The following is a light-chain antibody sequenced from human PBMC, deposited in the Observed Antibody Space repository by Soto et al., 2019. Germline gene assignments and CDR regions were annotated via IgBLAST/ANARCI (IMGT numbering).Light chain of an antibody. V-gene: IGKV1-39*01. CDR3: QQSYSSPPT. CDR1: QSISNH. CDR2: AAS. J-gene: IGKJ1*01. Sequence: DIQMTQSPSSLSASVEDRVSITCRASQSISNHLNWYQQKPGNAPKLLIFAASSLQSGVPSRFSGSRSGPDLTLTISSLQPQDFATYYCQQSYSSPPTFGKRTKVDI.